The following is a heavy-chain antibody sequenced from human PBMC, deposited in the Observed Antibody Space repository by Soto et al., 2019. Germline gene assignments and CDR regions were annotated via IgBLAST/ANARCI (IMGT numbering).Heavy chain of an antibody. J-gene: IGHJ4*02. CDR2: IYHTGST. V-gene: IGHV4-61*03. Sequence: SETLSLTCNVSGDSLNSGAYYGTWIRQSPGRGLGWLGHIYHTGSTNYNPSLRSRLTISLDTSKNHFSLTLRSVNAVDTAVYYCARSWGGHGYSHWGQGTLVTVSS. D-gene: IGHD2-15*01. CDR3: ARSWGGHGYSH. CDR1: GDSLNSGAYY.